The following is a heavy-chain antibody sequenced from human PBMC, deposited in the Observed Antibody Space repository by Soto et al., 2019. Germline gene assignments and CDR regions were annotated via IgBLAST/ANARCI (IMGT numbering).Heavy chain of an antibody. V-gene: IGHV4-39*01. CDR2: IYYSGST. Sequence: PXETLFVTCTVSAGSNSSSSYYWGWLLQPPGKGLEWIGSIYYSGSTYYNPSLKSRVTISVDTSKNQFSLKLSSVTAADTAVYYCARRHYDFWSGYIPHGWFDPWGQGNLVTVSS. D-gene: IGHD3-3*01. CDR3: ARRHYDFWSGYIPHGWFDP. J-gene: IGHJ5*02. CDR1: AGSNSSSSYY.